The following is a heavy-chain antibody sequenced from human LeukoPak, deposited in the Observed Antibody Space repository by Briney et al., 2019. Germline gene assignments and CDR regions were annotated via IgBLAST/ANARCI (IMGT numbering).Heavy chain of an antibody. V-gene: IGHV3-23*01. D-gene: IGHD3-22*01. J-gene: IGHJ4*02. Sequence: GGSLRLSGAASGFYYSSFAMSSVRQAPGKGLEWVSGISGSGSGTYYADSVRGRFTISRDNSRNTLNLQMNSLRAEDTAVYYCAKHDSDSSGESILPYIDYWGQGTLVTVSS. CDR2: ISGSGSGT. CDR3: AKHDSDSSGESILPYIDY. CDR1: GFYYSSFA.